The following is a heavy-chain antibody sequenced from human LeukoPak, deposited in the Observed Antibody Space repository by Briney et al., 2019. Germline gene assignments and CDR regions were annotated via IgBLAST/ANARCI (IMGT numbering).Heavy chain of an antibody. CDR2: ISGSGGST. CDR3: GNPSRLSDYYNSDY. V-gene: IGHV3-23*01. J-gene: IGHJ4*02. CDR1: GFTLSNYA. D-gene: IGHD3-9*01. Sequence: GGSLRLSCAASGFTLSNYAMSWVRQAPGKGLEWVSAISGSGGSTYYADSVKGRFTISRDNPKNTLYLQMNSLRAEDTAVYYCGNPSRLSDYYNSDYWGQGTMVSDSS.